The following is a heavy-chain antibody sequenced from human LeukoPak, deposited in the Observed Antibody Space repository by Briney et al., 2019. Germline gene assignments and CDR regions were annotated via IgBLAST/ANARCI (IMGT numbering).Heavy chain of an antibody. D-gene: IGHD6-13*01. J-gene: IGHJ3*02. CDR3: VGQQLVIGVDAFDI. Sequence: SETLSLTCAVYGGSFSGYYWSWIRQPPGRGLEWIGESNHSGSTNYIPSLKSRVTISVDTSKNQFSLKLSSVTAADTAVYKNVGQQLVIGVDAFDIWGQGTMVTVSS. CDR1: GGSFSGYY. CDR2: SNHSGST. V-gene: IGHV4-34*01.